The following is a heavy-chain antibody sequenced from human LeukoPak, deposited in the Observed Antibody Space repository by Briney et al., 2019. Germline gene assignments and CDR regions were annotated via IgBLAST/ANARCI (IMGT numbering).Heavy chain of an antibody. Sequence: SETLSLTCTVSGGSVSSGSYYWSWIRQPPGKGLEWIGYIYYSGSTNYNPSLKSRVTISVDTSKNQFSLKLSSVTAADTAVYYCARGRGYSYGPRIDYWGQGTLVTVSS. J-gene: IGHJ4*02. CDR3: ARGRGYSYGPRIDY. CDR2: IYYSGST. D-gene: IGHD5-18*01. CDR1: GGSVSSGSYY. V-gene: IGHV4-61*01.